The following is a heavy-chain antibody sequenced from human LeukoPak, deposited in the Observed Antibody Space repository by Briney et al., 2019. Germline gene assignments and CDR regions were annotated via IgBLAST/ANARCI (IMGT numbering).Heavy chain of an antibody. CDR2: INPNSGGT. CDR3: ARDRYDSSGYYYIRYFDL. V-gene: IGHV1-2*02. J-gene: IGHJ2*01. Sequence: ASVKVSCKASGYTFTGYYMHWVRQAPGQGLEWMGWINPNSGGTNYAQKFQGRVTMTRDTSISTAYMELSSLRSEDTAVYYCARDRYDSSGYYYIRYFDLWGRGTLVTVSS. D-gene: IGHD3-22*01. CDR1: GYTFTGYY.